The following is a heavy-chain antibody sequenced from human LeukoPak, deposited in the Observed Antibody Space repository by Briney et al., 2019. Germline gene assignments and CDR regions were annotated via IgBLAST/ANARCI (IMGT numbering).Heavy chain of an antibody. CDR2: VYYGRSP. J-gene: IGHJ6*02. Sequence: SETLSLTCTVSGDSISRSTYYWAWIRQPLGKGLEWIGSVYYGRSPYFNSSLESRATISVDTSKNHFSLKMSSVTAADTAVYYCASSYYDFWSGYYYYYGMDVWGQGTTVTASS. D-gene: IGHD3-3*01. CDR1: GDSISRSTYY. CDR3: ASSYYDFWSGYYYYYGMDV. V-gene: IGHV4-39*02.